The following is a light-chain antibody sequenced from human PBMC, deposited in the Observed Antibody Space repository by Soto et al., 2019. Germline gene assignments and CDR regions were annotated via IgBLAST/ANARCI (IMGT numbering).Light chain of an antibody. J-gene: IGLJ2*01. CDR1: SSDVGSYNL. CDR3: CAYAGRSTFVV. Sequence: QSVLPQPASVSGSPGQSITISCTGTSSDVGSYNLVSWYQQHPGKAPKLMIYEVSKRPSGVSNRVSGSKSVNTASLTLSGLQAEDEADYYCCAYAGRSTFVVFGVGTKLTVL. V-gene: IGLV2-23*02. CDR2: EVS.